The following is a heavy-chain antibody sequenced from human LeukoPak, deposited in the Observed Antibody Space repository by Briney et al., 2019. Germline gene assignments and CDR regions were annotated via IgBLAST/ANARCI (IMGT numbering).Heavy chain of an antibody. CDR1: GYTFTGYY. CDR2: INPNSGGT. V-gene: IGHV1-2*02. Sequence: ASVKVSCKASGYTFTGYYMHWVRQAPGQGLEWMGWINPNSGGTNYAQKFQGRVTMTRDTSISTAYMELSRLRSDDTAVYYCARDGGPRYCSSTSCHLDYWGQGTLVTVSS. CDR3: ARDGGPRYCSSTSCHLDY. J-gene: IGHJ4*02. D-gene: IGHD2-2*01.